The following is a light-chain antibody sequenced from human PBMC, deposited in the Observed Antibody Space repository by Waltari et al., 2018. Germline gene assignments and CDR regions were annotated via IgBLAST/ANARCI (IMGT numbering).Light chain of an antibody. CDR3: LLSYSGLYV. Sequence: QAVVTQEPSLTVSPGGTVPLTCGSSTGPVTSCHYPYWFQQKPGQAPRTLIYDTSNKHSWTPARFSGSLLGGKAALTLSGAQPEDEAEYYCLLSYSGLYVFGTGTKVTVL. CDR2: DTS. CDR1: TGPVTSCHY. J-gene: IGLJ1*01. V-gene: IGLV7-46*01.